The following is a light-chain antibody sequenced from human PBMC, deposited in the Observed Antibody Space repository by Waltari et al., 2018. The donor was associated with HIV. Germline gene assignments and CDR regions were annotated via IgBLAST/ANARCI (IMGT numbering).Light chain of an antibody. V-gene: IGKV3-20*01. J-gene: IGKJ1*01. Sequence: EIVMTQSPATLSVSPGERATLSCRASQTVNTYYLAWYQQKPGQAPRLLIYAANSRATGIPDRFSGSGSGTDFTLTINRLEPEDFAVYYCQQYGSSLTWTFGQGTKVELK. CDR3: QQYGSSLTWT. CDR1: QTVNTYY. CDR2: AAN.